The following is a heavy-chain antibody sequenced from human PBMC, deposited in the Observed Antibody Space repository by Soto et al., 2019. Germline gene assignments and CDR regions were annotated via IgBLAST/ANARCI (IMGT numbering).Heavy chain of an antibody. V-gene: IGHV3-30*02. J-gene: IGHJ6*02. D-gene: IGHD1-1*01. CDR1: GFTFSNYG. CDR2: IWFDGSNK. CDR3: AKDTSKYSNNWPAYYGLDV. Sequence: GGSLRLSCAASGFTFSNYGMHWVRQAPGKGLEWVAVIWFDGSNKLYADSVNGRFTISRDNSKNTLSLQMNSLKAEDTAVYYCAKDTSKYSNNWPAYYGLDVWGQGTTVTVS.